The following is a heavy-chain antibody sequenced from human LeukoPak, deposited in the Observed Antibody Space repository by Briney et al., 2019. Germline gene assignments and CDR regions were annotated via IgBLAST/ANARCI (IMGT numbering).Heavy chain of an antibody. V-gene: IGHV4-30-2*03. Sequence: SQTLSLTCTVSGGSISSGSYYWSWIRQPAGKGLEWIGSIYYSGSTYYNPSLKSRVTISVDTSKNQFSLKLSSVTAADTAVYYCARPRPGYCSSTSCWNRYWYFDLWGRGTLVIVSS. J-gene: IGHJ2*01. D-gene: IGHD2-2*01. CDR1: GGSISSGSYY. CDR3: ARPRPGYCSSTSCWNRYWYFDL. CDR2: IYYSGST.